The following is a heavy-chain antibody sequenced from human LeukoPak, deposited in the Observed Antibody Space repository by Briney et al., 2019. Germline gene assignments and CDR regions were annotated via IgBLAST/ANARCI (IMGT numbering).Heavy chain of an antibody. Sequence: SETLSLTCTVSGGSISSYYWSWIRQPPGKGLEWIGEINHSGSTNYNPSLKSRVTISVDTSKNQFSLKLSSVTAADTAVYYCARGGGQWLVHNFDYWGQGTLVTVSS. J-gene: IGHJ4*02. CDR2: INHSGST. D-gene: IGHD6-19*01. CDR3: ARGGGQWLVHNFDY. CDR1: GGSISSYY. V-gene: IGHV4-34*01.